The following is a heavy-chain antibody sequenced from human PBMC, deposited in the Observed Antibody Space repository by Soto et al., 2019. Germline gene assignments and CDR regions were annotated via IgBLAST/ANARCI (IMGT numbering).Heavy chain of an antibody. CDR2: LSGSGSGS. D-gene: IGHD3-22*01. Sequence: VGSLRLSCAASGFTFSRYAMNWVRQAPGNGLEWVSTLSGSGSGSYYPDSLRGRFTISRDNSKNTLYLQMNNLRAEDTAVYYCAKAPISLDGSGYYFASFDYWGHGTRVTVSS. CDR3: AKAPISLDGSGYYFASFDY. V-gene: IGHV3-23*01. J-gene: IGHJ4*01. CDR1: GFTFSRYA.